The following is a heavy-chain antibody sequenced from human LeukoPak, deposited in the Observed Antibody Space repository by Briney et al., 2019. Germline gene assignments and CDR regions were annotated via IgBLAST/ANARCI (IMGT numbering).Heavy chain of an antibody. CDR1: GFTFSNVW. CDR3: AKVGTTGNRPDY. Sequence: GGSLRLSCAASGFTFSNVWMSWVRQVPGKGLEWVGHIKTKTGGETADYAAPLKGRFSISRDDSKNKMYLQLSSLETEDTAVYFCAKVGTTGNRPDYWGQGALVTVSS. V-gene: IGHV3-15*01. D-gene: IGHD1-1*01. J-gene: IGHJ4*02. CDR2: IKTKTGGETA.